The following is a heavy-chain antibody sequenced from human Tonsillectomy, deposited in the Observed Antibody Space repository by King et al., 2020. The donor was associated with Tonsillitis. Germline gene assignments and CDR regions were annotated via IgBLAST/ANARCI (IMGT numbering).Heavy chain of an antibody. CDR3: VKFGGNENDAFDI. D-gene: IGHD4-23*01. CDR1: GFTFSSYA. V-gene: IGHV3-64D*06. CDR2: ISSNGGST. J-gene: IGHJ3*02. Sequence: VQLVESGGGLVQPGGSLRLSCSASGFTFSSYAMHWVRQAPGKGLEYVSAISSNGGSTYYADSVKGRFTISRDNSKNTLYLQMSSLRAVDTAVYYCVKFGGNENDAFDIWGQGTMVTVSS.